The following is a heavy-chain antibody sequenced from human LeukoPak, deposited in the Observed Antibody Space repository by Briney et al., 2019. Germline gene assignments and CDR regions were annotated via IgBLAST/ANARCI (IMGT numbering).Heavy chain of an antibody. Sequence: GESLKISCKGSGYNFTSYWIGWVRQMPGKGLEWMGIIYPGDSDTRYSPSFQGQVTISADKSISTAYLQWSSLKASDTAMYYCARDYSSGWYKEYYFDYWGQGTLVTVSS. CDR2: IYPGDSDT. J-gene: IGHJ4*02. D-gene: IGHD6-19*01. V-gene: IGHV5-51*01. CDR1: GYNFTSYW. CDR3: ARDYSSGWYKEYYFDY.